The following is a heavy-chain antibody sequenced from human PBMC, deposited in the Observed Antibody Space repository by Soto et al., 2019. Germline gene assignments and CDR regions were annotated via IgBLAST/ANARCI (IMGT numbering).Heavy chain of an antibody. D-gene: IGHD1-1*01. CDR2: ISAYNGNT. Sequence: ASVKVSCKASGYTFTSYGISWVRQAPGQGLEWMGWISAYNGNTNYAQKLQGRVTMTTDTSTSTAYMELRSLRSDDTAVYYCARAERGTLTPEIWVYWGQGTLVTVSS. J-gene: IGHJ4*02. CDR3: ARAERGTLTPEIWVY. V-gene: IGHV1-18*01. CDR1: GYTFTSYG.